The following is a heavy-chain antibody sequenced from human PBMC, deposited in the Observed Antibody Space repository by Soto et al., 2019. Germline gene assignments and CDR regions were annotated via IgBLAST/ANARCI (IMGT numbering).Heavy chain of an antibody. D-gene: IGHD2-21*01. J-gene: IGHJ3*01. Sequence: PVESLKISCKASGYNFTSYWISWVRQMPGKGLEWMGRIDPSDSYNSYSPSFQGHVTISGDKSINTAYLQWSSLKASDTAIYYCARRIEKDAFDVWGQGTMVTVSS. CDR2: IDPSDSYN. CDR1: GYNFTSYW. CDR3: ARRIEKDAFDV. V-gene: IGHV5-10-1*01.